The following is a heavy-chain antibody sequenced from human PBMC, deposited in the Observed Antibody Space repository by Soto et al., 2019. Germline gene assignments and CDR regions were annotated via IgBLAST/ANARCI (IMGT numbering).Heavy chain of an antibody. V-gene: IGHV3-33*01. CDR1: GFTFSSYG. D-gene: IGHD3-10*01. J-gene: IGHJ6*02. CDR2: IWYDGSNK. CDR3: ARDLFYGSYYYYYGMDV. Sequence: GGSLRLSCAGSGFTFSSYGMHWVRQAPGKGLEWVAVIWYDGSNKYYADSVKGRFTISRDNSKNTLYLQMNSLRAEDTAVYDCARDLFYGSYYYYYGMDVWGQGTTVTVSS.